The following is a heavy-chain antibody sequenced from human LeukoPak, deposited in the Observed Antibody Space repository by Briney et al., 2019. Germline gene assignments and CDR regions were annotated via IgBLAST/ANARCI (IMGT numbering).Heavy chain of an antibody. Sequence: PGGSLRLSCAASGFTFSSYGMRWVRQAPGKGLEWVAVISYDGSNKYYADSVKGRFTISRDNSKNTLYLQMNSLRAEDTAVYYCAKDDGRWLQIDYWGQGTLVTVSS. J-gene: IGHJ4*02. CDR2: ISYDGSNK. CDR3: AKDDGRWLQIDY. CDR1: GFTFSSYG. D-gene: IGHD5-24*01. V-gene: IGHV3-30*18.